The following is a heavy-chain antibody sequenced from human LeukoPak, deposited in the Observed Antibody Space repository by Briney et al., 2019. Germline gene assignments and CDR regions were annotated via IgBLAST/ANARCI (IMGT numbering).Heavy chain of an antibody. V-gene: IGHV3-53*01. Sequence: GGSLRLSCVVSGFTVSSNYMSWVRQAPGKGLEWVSVIYSGGSTYYADSVKGRFTISRDKSKNTLYLQMNSLRAEDTAVYYCARSGGTTDVPFDYWGQGTLVTVSS. D-gene: IGHD4-17*01. CDR2: IYSGGST. CDR1: GFTVSSNY. CDR3: ARSGGTTDVPFDY. J-gene: IGHJ4*02.